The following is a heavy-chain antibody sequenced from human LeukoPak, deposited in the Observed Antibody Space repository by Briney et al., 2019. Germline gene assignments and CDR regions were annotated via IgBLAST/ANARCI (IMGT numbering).Heavy chain of an antibody. D-gene: IGHD2-2*02. CDR3: ARRRLHTQKYAFDI. J-gene: IGHJ3*02. V-gene: IGHV4-59*08. CDR2: FYYSGST. Sequence: SETLSLTCTVSGGSISSYYWSWIRQPPGKGLEWIGYFYYSGSTNYNPSLKSRVTISVDTSKNQFSLKLSSVTAADTAVYYCARRRLHTQKYAFDIWGQGTMVTVSS. CDR1: GGSISSYY.